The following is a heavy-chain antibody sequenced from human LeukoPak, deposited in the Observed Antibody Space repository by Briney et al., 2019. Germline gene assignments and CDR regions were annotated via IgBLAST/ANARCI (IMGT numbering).Heavy chain of an antibody. J-gene: IGHJ4*02. CDR3: ASGPRVHGGHFGY. V-gene: IGHV4-30-4*01. CDR2: IYYSGST. CDR1: GGSISSGDYY. Sequence: PSETLSLTCTVSGGSISSGDYYWSWIRQPPGKGLEWIGYIYYSGSTYYNPSLKSRVTISVDTSKNQFSLKLSSVTAADTAVYYCASGPRVHGGHFGYWGQGTLVTVSS. D-gene: IGHD3-16*01.